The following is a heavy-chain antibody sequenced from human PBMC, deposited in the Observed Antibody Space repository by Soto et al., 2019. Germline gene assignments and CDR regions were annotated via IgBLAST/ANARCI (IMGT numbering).Heavy chain of an antibody. D-gene: IGHD2-15*01. J-gene: IGHJ4*02. CDR1: GFSFSSYG. V-gene: IGHV3-30*18. CDR2: ISYDGTNQ. Sequence: GGSLRLSCAASGFSFSSYGMHWVRQAPGKGLEWVAVISYDGTNQYYEDSVKGRFTVSRDNSKNTLFLQMNSLSAEDTGVYYCAKEGGSYYSPADHWGQGTLVTVSS. CDR3: AKEGGSYYSPADH.